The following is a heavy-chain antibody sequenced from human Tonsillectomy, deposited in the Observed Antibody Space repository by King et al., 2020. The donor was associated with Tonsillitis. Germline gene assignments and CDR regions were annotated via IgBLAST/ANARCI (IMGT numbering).Heavy chain of an antibody. Sequence: VQLVESGGGLVQPGGSLRLSCAASGFTFSSYAMTWVRQAPGKGLEWVSGISGSGGSTYYADSVKGRFTIPRDNSKNTLYLQMNSLRAEDTAVYYCTPWFGELFDAFDIWGQGTMVTVSS. J-gene: IGHJ3*02. CDR3: TPWFGELFDAFDI. CDR1: GFTFSSYA. D-gene: IGHD3-10*01. V-gene: IGHV3-23*04. CDR2: ISGSGGST.